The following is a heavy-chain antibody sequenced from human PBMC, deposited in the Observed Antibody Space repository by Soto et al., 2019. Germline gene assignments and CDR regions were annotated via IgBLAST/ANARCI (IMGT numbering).Heavy chain of an antibody. CDR2: ISYDGSNK. J-gene: IGHJ4*02. CDR3: AKDGGVVAAIPFDY. CDR1: GFTFSSYG. D-gene: IGHD2-15*01. V-gene: IGHV3-30*18. Sequence: QVQLVESGGGVVQPGRSLRLSCAASGFTFSSYGMHWVRQAPGKGLEWGAVISYDGSNKYYADSVKGRFTISRDNSKNTLYLQMNSLRAEDTAVYYCAKDGGVVAAIPFDYWGQGTLVIVSS.